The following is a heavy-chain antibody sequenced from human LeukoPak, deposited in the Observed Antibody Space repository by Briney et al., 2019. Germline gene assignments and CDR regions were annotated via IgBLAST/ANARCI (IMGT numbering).Heavy chain of an antibody. D-gene: IGHD1-26*01. Sequence: SETLSLTCAVYGGSFSGYYWSWIRQPPGKGLEWIGEINHSGSTNYNPSLKSRVTISVDTSKNQFSLKLSSVTAADTAVYYCARQGPRKYSGSYAPFDYWGQGTLVTVSS. CDR2: INHSGST. V-gene: IGHV4-34*01. J-gene: IGHJ4*02. CDR1: GGSFSGYY. CDR3: ARQGPRKYSGSYAPFDY.